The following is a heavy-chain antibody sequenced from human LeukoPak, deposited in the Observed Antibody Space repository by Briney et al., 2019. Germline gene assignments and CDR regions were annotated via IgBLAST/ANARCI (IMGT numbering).Heavy chain of an antibody. CDR1: GYSISSGNY. D-gene: IGHD5-24*01. J-gene: IGHJ5*02. CDR3: ARSDAYTRGWFDP. Sequence: SETLSLTCTVSGYSISSGNYWGWIREPPGRGLEWIGNIYHSGSTYYNPSLKSRVTISVDTSKNYFSLNLTSVTAADTAVYYCARSDAYTRGWFDPWGQGTLVTVSS. V-gene: IGHV4-38-2*02. CDR2: IYHSGST.